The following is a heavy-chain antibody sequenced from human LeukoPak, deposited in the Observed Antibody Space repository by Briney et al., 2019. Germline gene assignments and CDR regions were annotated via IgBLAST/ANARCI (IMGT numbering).Heavy chain of an antibody. CDR2: IIPIFGTT. CDR1: GGTFNNYA. CDR3: ANGIAAAATDDVSYYYYHMDD. V-gene: IGHV1-69*06. D-gene: IGHD6-13*01. Sequence: ASVKVSCKTSGGTFNNYAITWVRRAPGQGLEWMGGIIPIFGTTNYAQKFQGRVTITADISTSTAYMELSSLRSEDTAVYYCANGIAAAATDDVSYYYYHMDDWGQGTTVTVSS. J-gene: IGHJ6*03.